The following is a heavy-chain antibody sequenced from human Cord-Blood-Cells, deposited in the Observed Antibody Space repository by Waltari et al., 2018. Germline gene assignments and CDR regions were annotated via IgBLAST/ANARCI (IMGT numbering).Heavy chain of an antibody. CDR3: ATQNWFDP. Sequence: QLQLQESGPGLVKPSETLSLTCTVSGGSISSSRYYWGWIRQPPGKGLEWIGSIYYSGSTYYNPSLKSRVTISVDTSKNQFSMKLSSVTAADTAVYYCATQNWFDPWGQGTLVTVSS. CDR2: IYYSGST. CDR1: GGSISSSRYY. V-gene: IGHV4-39*01. J-gene: IGHJ5*02.